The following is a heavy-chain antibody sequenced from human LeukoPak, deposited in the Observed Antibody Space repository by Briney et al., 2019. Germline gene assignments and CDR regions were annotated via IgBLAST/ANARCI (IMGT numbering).Heavy chain of an antibody. D-gene: IGHD2-8*01. J-gene: IGHJ4*02. Sequence: SETLSLTCAVYGGSFSGYYWSWIRQPPGKGLEWIGEINHSGSTNYNPSLKSRVTISVDTSKNQFSLELSSVTAADTAVYYCARGGIVLMVYAIWGQGTLVTVSS. V-gene: IGHV4-34*01. CDR3: ARGGIVLMVYAI. CDR1: GGSFSGYY. CDR2: INHSGST.